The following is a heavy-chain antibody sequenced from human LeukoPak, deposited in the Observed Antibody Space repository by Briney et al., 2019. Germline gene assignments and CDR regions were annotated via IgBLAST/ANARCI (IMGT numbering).Heavy chain of an antibody. CDR1: GGSISSYY. Sequence: KPSETLSLTCTVSGGSISSYYWSWIRQPPGKGLEWIGYIFYSGSTNYNPSLKSRVSISVDTSKNQFSLKLRSVTAADTAVYYCARDVVAARGSFDYWGQGTLVTVSS. D-gene: IGHD2-2*01. V-gene: IGHV4-59*12. CDR2: IFYSGST. J-gene: IGHJ4*02. CDR3: ARDVVAARGSFDY.